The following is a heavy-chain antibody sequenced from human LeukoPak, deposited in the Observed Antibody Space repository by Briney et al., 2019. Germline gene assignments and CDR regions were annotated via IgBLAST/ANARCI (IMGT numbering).Heavy chain of an antibody. CDR2: IYSGGST. D-gene: IGHD4-17*01. CDR1: GFTVSSNY. Sequence: PGGSLRLSCAASGFTVSSNYMSWVRQAPGKGLEWVSVIYSGGSTYYADSVKGRFTISRDNSKNTLYLQMNSLRAEDTAVYYCAKMMTTTPKGAFDYWGQGTLVTVSS. V-gene: IGHV3-53*05. CDR3: AKMMTTTPKGAFDY. J-gene: IGHJ4*02.